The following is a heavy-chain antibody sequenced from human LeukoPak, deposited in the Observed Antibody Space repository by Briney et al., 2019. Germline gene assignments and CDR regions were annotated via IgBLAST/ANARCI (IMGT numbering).Heavy chain of an antibody. D-gene: IGHD4-17*01. V-gene: IGHV4-61*01. CDR2: IYYSGST. J-gene: IGHJ6*04. CDR1: GGSVSSGSYY. Sequence: KPSETLSLTCTVSGGSVSSGSYYWSWIRQPPGKGLEWIGYIYYSGSTNYNPSLKSRVTISVDTSKNRFSLKLSSVTAADTAVYYCARVLATVTTGGMDVWGKGTTVTVSS. CDR3: ARVLATVTTGGMDV.